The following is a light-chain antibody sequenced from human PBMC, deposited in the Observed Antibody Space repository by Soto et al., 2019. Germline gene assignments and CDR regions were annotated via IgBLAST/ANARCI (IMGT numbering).Light chain of an antibody. CDR3: CSYAASNTFV. CDR2: DVS. CDR1: STDFVSYNR. V-gene: IGLV2-18*02. Sequence: QSVLTQPPSVSGSPGQSVTISCTGTSTDFVSYNRVSWYQQPPGTAPKVMIYDVSKRPSGVPDRFSGSKSGNTASLTISGLQAEDEADYYCCSYAASNTFVFGTGTKSPS. J-gene: IGLJ1*01.